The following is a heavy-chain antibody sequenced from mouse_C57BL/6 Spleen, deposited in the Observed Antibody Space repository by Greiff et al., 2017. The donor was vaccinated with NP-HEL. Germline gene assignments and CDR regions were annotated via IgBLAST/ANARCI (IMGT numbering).Heavy chain of an antibody. V-gene: IGHV2-2*01. Sequence: QVQLQQSGPGLVQPSQSLSITCTVSGFSLTSYGVHWVRQSPGKGLEWLGVIWSGGSTDYNAAFISSLSISKDNSKSQVFFTMNSLQADDTAIYYCASYYGSSYDYAMDYWGQGTSVTVSS. J-gene: IGHJ4*01. CDR2: IWSGGST. CDR1: GFSLTSYG. D-gene: IGHD1-1*01. CDR3: ASYYGSSYDYAMDY.